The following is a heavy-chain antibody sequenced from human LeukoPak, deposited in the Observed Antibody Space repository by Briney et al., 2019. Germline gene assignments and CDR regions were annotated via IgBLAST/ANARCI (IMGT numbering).Heavy chain of an antibody. CDR3: ARDRVWTVLY. J-gene: IGHJ4*02. Sequence: GGSLRLSCAASGFTFSDYWMSWVRQAPGKGLEWAANINQEGSEKYYEDSVKGRFTISRDNAKNSLYLQMNSLRVEDTAVYYCARDRVWTVLYWGQGTLVTVSS. CDR2: INQEGSEK. CDR1: GFTFSDYW. V-gene: IGHV3-7*01. D-gene: IGHD6-13*01.